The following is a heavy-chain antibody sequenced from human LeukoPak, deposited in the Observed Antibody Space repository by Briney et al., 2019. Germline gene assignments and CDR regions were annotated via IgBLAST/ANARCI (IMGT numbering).Heavy chain of an antibody. D-gene: IGHD2-2*01. J-gene: IGHJ4*02. CDR2: ISGSGDST. CDR1: GFTFTNYA. Sequence: QPGGSLRLSCAASGFTFTNYAMSWVRQAPGKGLEWVSAISGSGDSTYNSDSVKGRFTISRDSSKSTLSLQMNSLRAEDTAVYYCAKSDCTYISCYVLDYWGQGTLVTVSS. V-gene: IGHV3-23*01. CDR3: AKSDCTYISCYVLDY.